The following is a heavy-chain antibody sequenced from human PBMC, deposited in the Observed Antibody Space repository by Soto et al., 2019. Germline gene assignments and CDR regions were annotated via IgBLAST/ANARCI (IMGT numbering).Heavy chain of an antibody. V-gene: IGHV3-48*03. CDR1: GFTFSSYG. CDR3: GGSSGYYSSFYFDY. D-gene: IGHD3-22*01. CDR2: MSSSGSTI. J-gene: IGHJ4*02. Sequence: PVGSLRLSCEASGFTFSSYGMNWVRQAPGKGLEWVSYMSSSGSTIYYADSVKGRFTISRDNAKNSLYLQMNSLRAEDTAVYYCGGSSGYYSSFYFDYWGQGTPVTVSS.